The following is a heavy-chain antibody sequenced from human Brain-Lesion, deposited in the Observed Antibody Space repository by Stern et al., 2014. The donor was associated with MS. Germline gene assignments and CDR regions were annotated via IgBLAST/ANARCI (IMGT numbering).Heavy chain of an antibody. Sequence: VQLVESGPGLVKPSETLSLTCTVAGGSVSSTSYAWAWIRQPPGKGLEWIGTIYYSGNTYYSPSPKSRLTISLDPSKNHFSLQLSSVTAADTAVYYCAGEEDIRYCSGGSCTGNWFDPWGQGTLVTVSS. CDR2: IYYSGNT. CDR1: GGSVSSTSYA. CDR3: AGEEDIRYCSGGSCTGNWFDP. V-gene: IGHV4-39*02. D-gene: IGHD2-15*01. J-gene: IGHJ5*02.